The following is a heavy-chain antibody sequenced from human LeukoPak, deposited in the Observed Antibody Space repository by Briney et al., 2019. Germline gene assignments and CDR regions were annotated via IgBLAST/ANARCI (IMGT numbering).Heavy chain of an antibody. CDR3: ARATCSGGSCYDY. Sequence: GGSLRLSCAASGFTVSSNYMSWVRQAPGKGLEWVSVIYSGGSTYYADSVKGRFTISRDNSKNTLYLQMNSLRAEDTAVYYCARATCSGGSCYDYWGQGTLVIVSS. V-gene: IGHV3-66*01. J-gene: IGHJ4*02. CDR2: IYSGGST. CDR1: GFTVSSNY. D-gene: IGHD2-15*01.